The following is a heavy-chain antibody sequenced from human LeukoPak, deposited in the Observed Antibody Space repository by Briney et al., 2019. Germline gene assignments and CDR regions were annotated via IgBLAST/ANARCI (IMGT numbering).Heavy chain of an antibody. Sequence: GSLRLSCAASGFTFSSYGMHWVRQAPGKGLEWVAVISYDGSNKYYADSVKGRFTISRDNSKNTLYLQMNSLRAEDTAVYYCAKDPGEYSGYDLLGGYDYWGQGTLVTVSS. V-gene: IGHV3-30*18. D-gene: IGHD5-12*01. CDR1: GFTFSSYG. CDR3: AKDPGEYSGYDLLGGYDY. CDR2: ISYDGSNK. J-gene: IGHJ4*02.